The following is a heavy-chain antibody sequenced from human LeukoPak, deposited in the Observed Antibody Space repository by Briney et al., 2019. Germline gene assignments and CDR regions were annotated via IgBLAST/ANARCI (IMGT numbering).Heavy chain of an antibody. CDR2: INSDGSRT. D-gene: IGHD6-19*01. CDR3: ARDREREWSSGWYLAY. J-gene: IGHJ4*02. V-gene: IGHV3-74*01. Sequence: GGSLRLSCAASGFTFTNYWMPWVRQAPGKGLVRVSRINSDGSRTNYADSVKGRFTISRDNTKNTLSLQLNSLTPGDTAVYYCARDREREWSSGWYLAYWGQGTLVTVSS. CDR1: GFTFTNYW.